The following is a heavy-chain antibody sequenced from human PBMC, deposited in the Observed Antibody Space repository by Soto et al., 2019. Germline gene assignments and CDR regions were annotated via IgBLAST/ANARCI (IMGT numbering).Heavy chain of an antibody. CDR1: GGSISSGDYY. CDR2: IYYSGST. V-gene: IGHV4-30-4*01. J-gene: IGHJ4*02. Sequence: PSLTCTVSGGSISSGDYYWSWIREPPGKGLEWIGYIYYSGSTYYNPSLKSRVTISVDTSKNQFSLKLISVTAADTAVYYLATSLSPGGPVNLGGWYYYGYMGQGNLGTVSS. CDR3: ATSLSPGGPVNLGGWYYYGY. D-gene: IGHD6-19*01.